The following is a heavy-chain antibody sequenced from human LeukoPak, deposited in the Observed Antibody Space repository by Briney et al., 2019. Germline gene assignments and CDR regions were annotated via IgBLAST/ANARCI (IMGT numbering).Heavy chain of an antibody. V-gene: IGHV3-53*01. Sequence: GGSLRLSCAASGFTVSSNYMSWVRQAPGKGLEWVSVIYSGGSTYYADSVKGRFTISRDNSKNTLYLQMNSLRAGDTAVYFCAKERIGDFDYWGQGTLVTVSA. CDR2: IYSGGST. CDR3: AKERIGDFDY. CDR1: GFTVSSNY. D-gene: IGHD3-16*01. J-gene: IGHJ4*02.